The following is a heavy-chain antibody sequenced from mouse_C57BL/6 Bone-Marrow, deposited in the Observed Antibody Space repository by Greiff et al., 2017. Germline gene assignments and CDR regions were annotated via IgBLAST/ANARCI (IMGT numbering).Heavy chain of an antibody. Sequence: QVQLQQSGAGLVKPGASVKISCKASGYTFTDYYINWVKQRPGQGLEWIGKIGPGSGSTYYNEQFKGKATLTADKSSSTAYMQLSSLTSEDSAVYFCARAYYYGSSYGFAYWGQGTLVTVSA. D-gene: IGHD1-1*01. J-gene: IGHJ3*01. V-gene: IGHV1-77*01. CDR1: GYTFTDYY. CDR2: IGPGSGST. CDR3: ARAYYYGSSYGFAY.